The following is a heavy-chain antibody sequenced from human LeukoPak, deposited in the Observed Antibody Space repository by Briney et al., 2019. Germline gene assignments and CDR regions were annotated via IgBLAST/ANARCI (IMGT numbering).Heavy chain of an antibody. Sequence: SVKVSCKASGCAFSSYAISWVRQAPGQGLEWMGGIIPNLGTANYAKKFQGRVTITADESTSTAYMELSSLRSEDTAVYYCSITMIVVDKYYFDYWGQGTLVTVSS. CDR1: GCAFSSYA. J-gene: IGHJ4*02. D-gene: IGHD3-22*01. V-gene: IGHV1-69*01. CDR2: IIPNLGTA. CDR3: SITMIVVDKYYFDY.